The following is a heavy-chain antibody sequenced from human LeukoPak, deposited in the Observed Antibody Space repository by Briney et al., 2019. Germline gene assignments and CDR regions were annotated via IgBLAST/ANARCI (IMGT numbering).Heavy chain of an antibody. D-gene: IGHD1-26*01. J-gene: IGHJ6*02. Sequence: ASVKVSCKASGYTFTSYSMHWVRQAPGQRLEWMGWINAGNGNTKFSQKFQGRVTITRDTSASTAYMELSSLRSEDTAVYYCARFSGGSYGMDVWGQGTTVTVSS. CDR3: ARFSGGSYGMDV. CDR1: GYTFTSYS. V-gene: IGHV1-3*01. CDR2: INAGNGNT.